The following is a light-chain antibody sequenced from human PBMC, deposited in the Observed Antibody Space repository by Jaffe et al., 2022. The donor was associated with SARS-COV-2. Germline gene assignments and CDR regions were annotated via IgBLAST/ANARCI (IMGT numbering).Light chain of an antibody. V-gene: IGKV1-5*03. CDR2: KAS. Sequence: DIQMTQSPSTLSASVGDRVTITCRASQSISTWLAWHQQKPGKAPKLLIYKASSLQSGVPSRFGGSGSGTEFALTISSLQPDDFATYYCQEYQTSLGTFGQGTKVEIK. CDR3: QEYQTSLGT. J-gene: IGKJ1*01. CDR1: QSISTW.